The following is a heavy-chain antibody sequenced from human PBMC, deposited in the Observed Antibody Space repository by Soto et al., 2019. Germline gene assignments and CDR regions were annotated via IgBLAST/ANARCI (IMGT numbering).Heavy chain of an antibody. CDR3: VGQYSRGGHDY. CDR2: IYYSGST. V-gene: IGHV4-59*08. Sequence: SETLSLTCTVSGGSISSYYWSWIRQPPGKGLEWIGYIYYSGSTNYNPSLKSRVTISVDTSKNQFSLKLSSVTAADTAVYYCVGQYSRGGHDYWGQGTLVTVSS. D-gene: IGHD6-13*01. J-gene: IGHJ4*02. CDR1: GGSISSYY.